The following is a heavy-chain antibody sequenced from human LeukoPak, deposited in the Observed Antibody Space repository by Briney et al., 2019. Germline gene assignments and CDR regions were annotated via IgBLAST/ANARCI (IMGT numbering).Heavy chain of an antibody. CDR2: INHSGST. CDR1: GGSFSGYY. Sequence: SETLSLTCAVYGGSFSGYYWSWIRQPPGKGLEWIGEINHSGSTNYNPSLKSRVTISVDTSKNQFSLKLSSVTAADTAVYYCARGSFPDIVVVPALSYGMDVWGQGTTVTVSS. V-gene: IGHV4-34*01. J-gene: IGHJ6*02. CDR3: ARGSFPDIVVVPALSYGMDV. D-gene: IGHD2-2*01.